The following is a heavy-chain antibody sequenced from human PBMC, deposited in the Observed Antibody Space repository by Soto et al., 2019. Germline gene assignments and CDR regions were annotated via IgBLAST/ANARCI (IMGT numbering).Heavy chain of an antibody. Sequence: EFQVLQSGGGLVQPGGSLTLSCAASGFPFSSIDMTWVRQAPGKGLEWVSTIDGSGGTTYYADSVKGRFTISRDNSINTVFLQMNSLRADDTALYFCAKNSGWFNTWGQGALVTVSS. CDR2: IDGSGGTT. CDR3: AKNSGWFNT. J-gene: IGHJ5*02. D-gene: IGHD3-10*01. CDR1: GFPFSSID. V-gene: IGHV3-23*01.